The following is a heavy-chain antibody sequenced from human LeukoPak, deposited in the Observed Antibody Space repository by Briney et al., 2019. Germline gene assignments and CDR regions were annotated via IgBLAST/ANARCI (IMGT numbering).Heavy chain of an antibody. J-gene: IGHJ1*01. CDR1: GYSISSGYY. V-gene: IGHV4-38-2*02. CDR3: ARVAAGIGFFQH. Sequence: SETLSLTCIVSGYSISSGYYWSWIRQPPGKGLEWIGNIHHNGSTYYNPSLKSRVTISVDTSKNQLSLKLNSVTAADTAVYYCARVAAGIGFFQHWGQGTLVTVSS. CDR2: IHHNGST. D-gene: IGHD6-13*01.